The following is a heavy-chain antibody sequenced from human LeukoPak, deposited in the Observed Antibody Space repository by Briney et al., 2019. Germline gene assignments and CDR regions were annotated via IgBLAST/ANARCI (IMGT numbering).Heavy chain of an antibody. J-gene: IGHJ4*02. CDR1: GCSISSGSYY. CDR3: ATWWAATGRFGY. CDR2: IYTSGSN. V-gene: IGHV4-61*02. D-gene: IGHD1-14*01. Sequence: SQTLSLTCTASGCSISSGSYYWSWIRPPAGQGLEWIGRIYTSGSNNYNPSLKSRVTISVDTSKNQCFLKLSSVTAADTAVYYCATWWAATGRFGYWGQGTLVTVSS.